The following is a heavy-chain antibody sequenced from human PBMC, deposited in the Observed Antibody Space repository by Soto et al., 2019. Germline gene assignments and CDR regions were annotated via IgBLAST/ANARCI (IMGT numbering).Heavy chain of an antibody. CDR1: GYTFNNYG. Sequence: QVQLVQSGAEVKKPGASVKVSCKASGYTFNNYGISWVRQAPGQGLEWMGWISTHNDLTNYAQKFQGRVTMTTETSTSTDYMELRSLRSDDTAVYYCARDANKDYTRRMDVWGQGTTVTVSS. V-gene: IGHV1-18*01. CDR2: ISTHNDLT. CDR3: ARDANKDYTRRMDV. J-gene: IGHJ6*02. D-gene: IGHD3-3*01.